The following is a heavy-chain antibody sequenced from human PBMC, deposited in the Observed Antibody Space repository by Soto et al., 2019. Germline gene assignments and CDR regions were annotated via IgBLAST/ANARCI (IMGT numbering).Heavy chain of an antibody. V-gene: IGHV3-21*06. Sequence: GGSLRLSCAASGFTFSRYGMNWLRQAPGKGLEWVASISSSTSYVYYADSVRGRFSTSRDNAKNILYLEMYALRTEDTAVYYCARDPSEGRVGNWFESWGQGTLVTVSS. CDR3: ARDPSEGRVGNWFES. D-gene: IGHD2-2*01. CDR2: ISSSTSYV. J-gene: IGHJ5*01. CDR1: GFTFSRYG.